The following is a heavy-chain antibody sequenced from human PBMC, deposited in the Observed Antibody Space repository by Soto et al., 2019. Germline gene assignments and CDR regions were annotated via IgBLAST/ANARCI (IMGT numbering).Heavy chain of an antibody. CDR1: GGSISSGGYY. D-gene: IGHD5-18*01. Sequence: SESLSLTCTVSGGSISSGGYYWNWIRQHPGKGLEWIGYTYYSGSTNYNPSLKSRVTISVDTSKNQFSLKLSSVTAADTAVYYCARTLYSYGPRFDYWGQGTLVTVSS. J-gene: IGHJ4*02. CDR3: ARTLYSYGPRFDY. V-gene: IGHV4-61*08. CDR2: TYYSGST.